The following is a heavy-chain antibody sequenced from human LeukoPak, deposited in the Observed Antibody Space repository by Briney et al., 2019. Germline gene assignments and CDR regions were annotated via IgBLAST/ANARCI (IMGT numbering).Heavy chain of an antibody. J-gene: IGHJ6*03. CDR2: IYYSGST. D-gene: IGHD3-22*01. CDR1: GGSISSSSYY. Sequence: ASETLSLTCTVSGGSISSSSYYWGWIRQPPGKGLEWIGSIYYSGSTYYNPSLKSRVTISVDTSKNQFSLKLSSVTAADTAVYYCARLGYSYYYYMDVWGKGTTVTVSS. V-gene: IGHV4-39*01. CDR3: ARLGYSYYYYMDV.